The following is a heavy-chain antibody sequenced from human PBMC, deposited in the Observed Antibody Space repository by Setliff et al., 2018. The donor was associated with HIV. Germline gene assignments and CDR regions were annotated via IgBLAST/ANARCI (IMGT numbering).Heavy chain of an antibody. V-gene: IGHV3-53*01. CDR2: IYSGGST. J-gene: IGHJ4*02. D-gene: IGHD3-10*01. Sequence: PGGSLRLSCAASGFTVSSNYMSWVRQAPGKGLEWVSVIYSGGSTLYADSVKGRFTISRDNAKNSLYLQMNSLRAEDTAVYYCARDRGAAMVRGVIDYWGQGTLVTVSS. CDR1: GFTVSSNY. CDR3: ARDRGAAMVRGVIDY.